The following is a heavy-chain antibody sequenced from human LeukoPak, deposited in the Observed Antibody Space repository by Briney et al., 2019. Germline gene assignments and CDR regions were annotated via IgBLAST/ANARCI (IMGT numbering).Heavy chain of an antibody. CDR3: TTWTGGVVVTN. V-gene: IGHV3-15*01. Sequence: GGSLGLSCAASGFTFSNAWMSRVRQAPGKGLEWVGRIRSQSNGGTTDYAAPVKGRITISRDDSKNTLYQQMNSLKTEDTAVYYCTTWTGGVVVTNWGQGTLVTVSS. CDR1: GFTFSNAW. D-gene: IGHD2-2*01. J-gene: IGHJ4*02. CDR2: IRSQSNGGTT.